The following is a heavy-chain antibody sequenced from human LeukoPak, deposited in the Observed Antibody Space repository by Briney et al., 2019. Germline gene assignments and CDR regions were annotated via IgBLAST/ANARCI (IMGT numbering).Heavy chain of an antibody. V-gene: IGHV3-33*01. J-gene: IGHJ3*02. CDR2: IWYDGSNK. D-gene: IGHD2-15*01. Sequence: GGSLRLSCAASGFTFSSYGMHWVRQAPGKGLEWVAVIWYDGSNKYYADSVKGRFTISRDNSKNTLYLQMNSLRAEDTAVYYCARKDIVVVVAAKNYDAFDIWGQGTMVTVSS. CDR3: ARKDIVVVVAAKNYDAFDI. CDR1: GFTFSSYG.